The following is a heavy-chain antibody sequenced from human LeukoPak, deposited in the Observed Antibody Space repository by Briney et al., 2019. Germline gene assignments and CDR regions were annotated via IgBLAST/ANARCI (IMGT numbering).Heavy chain of an antibody. CDR3: ARGGVGSFDL. CDR2: IHSDGRDT. V-gene: IGHV3-74*03. CDR1: GVNFGYYW. J-gene: IGHJ4*02. Sequence: PGGSLRLSCGASGVNFGYYWLHWGRHVPGQGLVRVSRIHSDGRDTTYAESVQGRFTIFRDNAKNTLSLEMNSLNVDDTAVYFCARGGVGSFDLWGQGTLVTVSS. D-gene: IGHD3-10*01.